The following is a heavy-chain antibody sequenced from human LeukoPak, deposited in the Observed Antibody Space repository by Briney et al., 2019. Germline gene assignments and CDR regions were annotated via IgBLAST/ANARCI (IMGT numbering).Heavy chain of an antibody. V-gene: IGHV3-23*01. J-gene: IGHJ4*02. D-gene: IGHD3-22*01. CDR3: AKTRETYYYDSSGYYLFDY. CDR2: ISDSGGTT. CDR1: GFTFRTYA. Sequence: GGSLRLSCVASGFTFRTYAMSWVRQAPGKGLEWVSGISDSGGTTYYVDSVKGRFTISRDNSKNTLYLQMNSLRAEDTAVYYCAKTRETYYYDSSGYYLFDYWGQGTLVTVSS.